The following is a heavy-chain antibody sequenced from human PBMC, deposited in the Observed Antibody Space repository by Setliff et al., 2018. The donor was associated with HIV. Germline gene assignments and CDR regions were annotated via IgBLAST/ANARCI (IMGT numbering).Heavy chain of an antibody. J-gene: IGHJ4*02. CDR1: GPSFATYW. D-gene: IGHD2-15*01. Sequence: PGESLKISCKVSGPSFATYWIGWGRQLPGKGREWMVIIYPADSDTKYNPSFQGQVTMSADKSIRAAYLQWRILKASDTATYYCTLSIGGYCNDGNCHIGFDYWGQGSLVTVSS. CDR3: TLSIGGYCNDGNCHIGFDY. V-gene: IGHV5-51*01. CDR2: IYPADSDT.